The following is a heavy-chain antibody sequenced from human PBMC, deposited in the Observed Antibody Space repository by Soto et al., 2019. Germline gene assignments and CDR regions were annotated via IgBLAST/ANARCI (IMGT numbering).Heavy chain of an antibody. CDR3: ARHGDTDYYYYMDV. Sequence: SETLSLTCTVSGGSISSSSYYWGWIRQPPGKGLEWIGSIYYSGSTYYNPSLKSRVTISVDTSKNQFSLKLSSVTAADTAVYYCARHGDTDYYYYMDVWGKGTTVTVSS. J-gene: IGHJ6*03. V-gene: IGHV4-39*01. CDR2: IYYSGST. D-gene: IGHD3-10*01. CDR1: GGSISSSSYY.